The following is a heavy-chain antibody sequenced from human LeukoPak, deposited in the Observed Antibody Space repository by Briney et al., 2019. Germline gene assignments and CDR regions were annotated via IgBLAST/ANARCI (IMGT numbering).Heavy chain of an antibody. CDR1: GFTFDDYS. V-gene: IGHV3-9*03. CDR2: ISWNSGSI. J-gene: IGHJ4*02. Sequence: GGSLRLSCAASGFTFDDYSMHWVRQAPGKGLEWVSGISWNSGSIVYADSVKGRFTISRDRTENSLYLQMNSLRAEDMALYYCARGNGYSTSGYVDYWGQGTLVTVSS. D-gene: IGHD6-13*01. CDR3: ARGNGYSTSGYVDY.